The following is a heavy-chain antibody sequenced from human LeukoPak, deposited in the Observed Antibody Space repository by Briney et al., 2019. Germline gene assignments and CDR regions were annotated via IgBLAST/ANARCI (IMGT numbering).Heavy chain of an antibody. V-gene: IGHV3-7*01. CDR2: IKQDGSEK. CDR3: ARSLTTLTYEGY. J-gene: IGHJ4*02. CDR1: GFTFSSYW. Sequence: GGSLRLSCAASGFTFSSYWMSWVRQAPGKGLEWVANIKQDGSEKYYVDSVKGRFTVSRDNAKNSLFLQMNSLRAEDTAIYYCARSLTTLTYEGYWGQGTLVTVSS. D-gene: IGHD1-1*01.